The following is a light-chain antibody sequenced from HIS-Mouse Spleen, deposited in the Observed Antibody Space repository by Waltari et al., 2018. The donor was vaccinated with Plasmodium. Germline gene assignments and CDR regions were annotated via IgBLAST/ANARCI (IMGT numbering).Light chain of an antibody. V-gene: IGLV3-1*01. CDR3: QAWDSSTDYV. J-gene: IGLJ1*01. CDR1: KLGDKY. Sequence: SYELTQPPSVSVSPGQTASITCSGDKLGDKYACWYQQKPGQSPVLVIYQDSKRPSGIPERFSGSKSGNTATLTISGTQAMDEADYYCQAWDSSTDYVFGTGTKVTVL. CDR2: QDS.